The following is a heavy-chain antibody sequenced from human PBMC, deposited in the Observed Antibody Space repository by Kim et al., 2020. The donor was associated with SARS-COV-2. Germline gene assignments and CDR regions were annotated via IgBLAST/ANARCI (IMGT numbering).Heavy chain of an antibody. J-gene: IGHJ3*02. D-gene: IGHD3-10*01. V-gene: IGHV4-31*03. Sequence: SETLSLTCTVSGASITSGFYYWSWIRQQPGKGLEWIGYTYYKGSTYYNPSLKTRPNMSIDSSKNQFSLILTSVTAAATAMYYCARDRGIWLGRRVDPFDIWGQKTMVTVSS. CDR1: GASITSGFYY. CDR2: TYYKGST. CDR3: ARDRGIWLGRRVDPFDI.